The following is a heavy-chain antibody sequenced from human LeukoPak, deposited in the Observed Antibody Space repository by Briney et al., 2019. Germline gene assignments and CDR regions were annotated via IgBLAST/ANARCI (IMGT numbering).Heavy chain of an antibody. J-gene: IGHJ3*02. CDR3: ARLSVDRGETIGAFDI. V-gene: IGHV1-69*05. D-gene: IGHD3-16*02. Sequence: GASVKVSCKASGGTFSSYAISWVRQAPGQGLEWMGGIIPIFGTANYAQKFQGRVTITTDESTSTAYMELSGLRSEDTAVYYCARLSVDRGETIGAFDIWGQGTMVTVSS. CDR2: IIPIFGTA. CDR1: GGTFSSYA.